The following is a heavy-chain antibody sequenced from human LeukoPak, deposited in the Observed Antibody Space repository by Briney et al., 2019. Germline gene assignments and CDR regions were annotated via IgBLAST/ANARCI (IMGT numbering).Heavy chain of an antibody. CDR3: AKEEGPYYDILTGDYFDY. J-gene: IGHJ4*02. CDR1: GFTFSSYG. V-gene: IGHV3-23*01. D-gene: IGHD3-9*01. Sequence: GGSLRLSCAASGFTFSSYGMSWVRQAPGKGLEWVSAISGSGGSTYYADSVKGRFTISRDNSKNTLYLQMNSLRAEDPAVYYCAKEEGPYYDILTGDYFDYWGQGTLVTVSS. CDR2: ISGSGGST.